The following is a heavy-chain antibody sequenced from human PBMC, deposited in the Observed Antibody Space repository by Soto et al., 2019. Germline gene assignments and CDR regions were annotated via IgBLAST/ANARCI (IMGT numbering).Heavy chain of an antibody. D-gene: IGHD2-15*01. J-gene: IGHJ5*02. CDR3: ARAYCSGGSCYSGWFDP. Sequence: QVQLQESGPGLVKPSETLSLTCTVSGGSISSYYWSWIRQPPGKGLEWIGYIYYSGSTNYNPSLKSRVTISVDTSKNQFSLKLSSVTAADTAVYYCARAYCSGGSCYSGWFDPWGQGTLVTVSS. CDR2: IYYSGST. V-gene: IGHV4-59*01. CDR1: GGSISSYY.